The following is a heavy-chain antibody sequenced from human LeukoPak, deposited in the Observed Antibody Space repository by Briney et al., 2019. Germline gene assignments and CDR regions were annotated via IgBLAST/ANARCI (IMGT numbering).Heavy chain of an antibody. J-gene: IGHJ4*02. CDR3: ARDYCGGDCYSDYFDY. D-gene: IGHD2-21*02. CDR2: IWYDGSNK. Sequence: GRSVRLSCAASGFTFSSYGMPWVRQAPGKGLEWVAVIWYDGSNKYYADSVKGRFTISRDNSKNTLYLQMNSLRAEDTAVYYCARDYCGGDCYSDYFDYWGQGTLVTVSS. V-gene: IGHV3-33*01. CDR1: GFTFSSYG.